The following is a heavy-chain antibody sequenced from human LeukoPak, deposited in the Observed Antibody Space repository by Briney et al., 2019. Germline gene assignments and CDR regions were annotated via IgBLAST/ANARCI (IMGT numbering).Heavy chain of an antibody. CDR3: ASGLAYCGGDCYGY. CDR1: GFTFSSYS. D-gene: IGHD2-21*02. CDR2: ISSSSSYI. V-gene: IGHV3-21*01. Sequence: GGSLRLSCAASGFTFSSYSMNCVRQAPGKGLEWVSSISSSSSYIYYADSVKGRFTISRDNAKNSLYLQMNSPRAEDTAVYYCASGLAYCGGDCYGYWGQGTLVTVSS. J-gene: IGHJ4*02.